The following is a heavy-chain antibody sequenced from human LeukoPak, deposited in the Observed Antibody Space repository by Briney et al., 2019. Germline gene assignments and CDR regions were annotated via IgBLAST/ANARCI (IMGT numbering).Heavy chain of an antibody. J-gene: IGHJ4*02. D-gene: IGHD6-19*01. CDR2: ISGSGDTK. CDR3: AKSRGRAVASAFDY. V-gene: IGHV3-23*01. Sequence: GGSLRLSCAASGFTSTTYAMTWVRQAPGKGLEWVSSISGSGDTKNYADSVKGRFTISRDNSKITLFLQMNRLRAEVTAIYYCAKSRGRAVASAFDYWGRGTLVTVSS. CDR1: GFTSTTYA.